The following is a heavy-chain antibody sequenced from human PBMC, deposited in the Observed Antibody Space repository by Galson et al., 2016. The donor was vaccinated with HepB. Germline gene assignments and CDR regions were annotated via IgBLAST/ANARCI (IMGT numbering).Heavy chain of an antibody. V-gene: IGHV3-23*01. CDR2: ISGDGESI. J-gene: IGHJ4*02. CDR1: GFSFSNFA. D-gene: IGHD2-15*01. Sequence: SLRLSCAASGFSFSNFAMSWVRQAPGKGLEWVSSISGDGESIYYTDSVKGRFTVSRDNSKNTLSLRMNSLRADDTAVYYCAFKAGDCSSGRCYSPFDDWGQGTLVTVSS. CDR3: AFKAGDCSSGRCYSPFDD.